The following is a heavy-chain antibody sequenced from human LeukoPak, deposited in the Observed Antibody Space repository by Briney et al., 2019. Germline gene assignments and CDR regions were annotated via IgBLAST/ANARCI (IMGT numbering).Heavy chain of an antibody. CDR2: ISYDGSNK. J-gene: IGHJ4*02. CDR3: ARGDGKYSSSPGDY. Sequence: PGGSLRLSCAASGFTFSSYAMHWVRQAPGKGLEWVAVISYDGSNKYYADSVKGRFTISRDNSENTLYLQMNSLRAEDTAVYYCARGDGKYSSSPGDYWGQGTLVTVSS. D-gene: IGHD6-6*01. V-gene: IGHV3-30-3*01. CDR1: GFTFSSYA.